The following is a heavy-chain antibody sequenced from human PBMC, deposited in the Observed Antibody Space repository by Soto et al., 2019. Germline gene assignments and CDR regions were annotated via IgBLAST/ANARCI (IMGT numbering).Heavy chain of an antibody. J-gene: IGHJ4*02. CDR3: AKTPPV. V-gene: IGHV4-31*01. CDR1: GGSISSGGYY. CDR2: IYYSGST. Sequence: QVQLQESGPGLVKPSQTLSLTCTVSGGSISSGGYYWSWIRQHPGKGLEWIGYIYYSGSTYYNPSPETHVTISVAPSKTQFPQKLSPVPAADRTVYYCAKTPPVWAQGTLVPVS.